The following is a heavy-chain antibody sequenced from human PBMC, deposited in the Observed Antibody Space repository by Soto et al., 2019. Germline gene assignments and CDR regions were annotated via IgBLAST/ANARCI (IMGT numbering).Heavy chain of an antibody. Sequence: QVQLQESGPGLVKASGTLSLTCAVSGASFTTGHWWTWVRQSPGKGLEWIGEIYQSGITNYNPSLSSRLTISMDKSKIQFSLKLTSVTAADTALYYCARGFSFSDSPGDDRIYFYYGLDVWGQGTTVTISS. J-gene: IGHJ6*02. V-gene: IGHV4-4*02. CDR1: GASFTTGHW. CDR2: IYQSGIT. CDR3: ARGFSFSDSPGDDRIYFYYGLDV. D-gene: IGHD3-22*01.